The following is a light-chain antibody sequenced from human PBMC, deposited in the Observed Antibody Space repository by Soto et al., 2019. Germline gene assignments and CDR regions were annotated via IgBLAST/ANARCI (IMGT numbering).Light chain of an antibody. CDR3: QSFAAGLGGYV. CDR1: REDFGGYNY. Sequence: QSGLPLTVFACGRLGLSMTDSRPLTREDFGGYNYVSWYQQHPGKAPKLLIYEVTKRPSGVPDRFSGSKSRNTASQAITGLQAEDEAAYYCQSFAAGLGGYVLGSGTNVSV. J-gene: IGLJ1*01. CDR2: EVT. V-gene: IGLV2-8*01.